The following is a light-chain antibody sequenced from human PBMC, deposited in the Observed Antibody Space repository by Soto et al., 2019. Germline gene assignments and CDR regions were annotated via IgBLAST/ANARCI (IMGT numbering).Light chain of an antibody. CDR3: NSYVGSNNYV. V-gene: IGLV2-11*01. CDR2: DVS. Sequence: QSVLTQPRSVSGSPGQSVTISCTGTSSDVGGYNYVSWYQQHPGKAPKLMIYDVSKRPSGVPDRFSGSKSGNTASLTISGLQAEDEADYYCNSYVGSNNYVFGTGTKLTVL. CDR1: SSDVGGYNY. J-gene: IGLJ1*01.